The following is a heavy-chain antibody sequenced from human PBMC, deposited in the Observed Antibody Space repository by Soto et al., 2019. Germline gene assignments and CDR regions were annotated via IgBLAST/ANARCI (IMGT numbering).Heavy chain of an antibody. V-gene: IGHV3-53*02. CDR2: LWSAGNT. CDR1: GFTVSSKY. Sequence: DVLLVETGGGLIQPGGSLRLSCVASGFTVSSKYMSWVRQAPGKGLEGVSVLWSAGNTYYADSVRGRFTISRDSSKNTLYLEMSSLRADDTAVHYCAREAPMDVWGQGTTVIVSS. J-gene: IGHJ6*02. CDR3: AREAPMDV.